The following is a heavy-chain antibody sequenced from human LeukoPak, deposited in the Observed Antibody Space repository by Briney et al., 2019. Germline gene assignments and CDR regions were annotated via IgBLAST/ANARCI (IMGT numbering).Heavy chain of an antibody. J-gene: IGHJ5*02. CDR1: GYSFTSYW. CDR3: ARSLHLHYYDSSGYPNWFDL. Sequence: GESLKIFCKGSGYSFTSYWIGLVRQIPGKGLEWMGIIYPGDSDTRYSPSFQGQVTISADKSISTAYLQWSSLKASDNAMYYCARSLHLHYYDSSGYPNWFDLWGQGTLVTVSS. V-gene: IGHV5-51*01. CDR2: IYPGDSDT. D-gene: IGHD3-22*01.